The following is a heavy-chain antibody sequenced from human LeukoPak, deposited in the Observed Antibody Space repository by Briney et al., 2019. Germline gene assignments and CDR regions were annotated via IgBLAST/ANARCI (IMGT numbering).Heavy chain of an antibody. J-gene: IGHJ4*02. CDR1: GGSISSRSDY. CDR3: ASTPSGSSAWYYFDK. CDR2: IYYSGNT. D-gene: IGHD6-19*01. Sequence: SETLSLTCTVSGGSISSRSDYWGWIRQPPGKGLEWIGSIYYSGNTYYNPSLKSRVTISVDTSKKQFSLKLSSVTAADTAVYYCASTPSGSSAWYYFDKWGQGTLVTVSS. V-gene: IGHV4-39*01.